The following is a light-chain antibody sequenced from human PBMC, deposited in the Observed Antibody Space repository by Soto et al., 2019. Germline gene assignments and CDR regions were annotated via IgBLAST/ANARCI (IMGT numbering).Light chain of an antibody. CDR2: DVS. CDR1: QSVFSY. J-gene: IGKJ3*01. V-gene: IGKV3-11*01. CDR3: QHRSNWPPFT. Sequence: EIVLTQSPATLSLSPGERATLSCRASQSVFSYLAWYQQKPGQAPRLLIYDVSNRATGIPARFIGSGSGTDFTLTIISLDPEDSAVYYCQHRSNWPPFTFGPGTKVDLK.